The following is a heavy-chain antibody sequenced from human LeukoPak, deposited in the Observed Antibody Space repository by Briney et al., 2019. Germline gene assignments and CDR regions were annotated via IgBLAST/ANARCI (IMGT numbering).Heavy chain of an antibody. CDR1: GGSISSGGYY. CDR2: IYYSGST. Sequence: SETLSLTCTVSGGSISSGGYYWSWIRQHPGKGLEWIGYIYYSGSTYYNPSLKSRVTTSVDTSKNQFSLNLSSVTAADTAVYYCARLSSRWYFSPDYWGQGTLVTVSS. V-gene: IGHV4-31*03. CDR3: ARLSSRWYFSPDY. D-gene: IGHD6-19*01. J-gene: IGHJ4*02.